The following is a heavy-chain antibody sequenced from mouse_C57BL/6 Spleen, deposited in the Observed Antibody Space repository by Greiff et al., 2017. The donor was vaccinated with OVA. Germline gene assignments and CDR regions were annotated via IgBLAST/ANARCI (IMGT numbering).Heavy chain of an antibody. D-gene: IGHD2-4*01. Sequence: EVQRVESGPVLVKPGASVKMSCKASGYTFTDYYMNWVKQSHGKSLEWIGVINPYNGGTSYNQKFKGKATLTVDKSSSTAYMELNSLTSEDSAVYYCARGKYYDYDGWFAYWGQGTLVTVSA. J-gene: IGHJ3*01. V-gene: IGHV1-19*01. CDR1: GYTFTDYY. CDR2: INPYNGGT. CDR3: ARGKYYDYDGWFAY.